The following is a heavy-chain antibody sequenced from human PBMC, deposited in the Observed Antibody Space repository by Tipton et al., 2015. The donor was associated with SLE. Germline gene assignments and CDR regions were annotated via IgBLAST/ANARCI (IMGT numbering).Heavy chain of an antibody. CDR2: IYDTETT. D-gene: IGHD1-26*01. CDR1: GGSINGYY. CDR3: AREVKSGRYDWFDP. Sequence: TLSLTCTVSGGSINGYYWNWFRQPPGRELEWIGYIYDTETTYYNPSLKSRVTMSIDRSKNHFSLRLRSVSAADTAIYYCAREVKSGRYDWFDPWGQGTLVTVSS. J-gene: IGHJ5*02. V-gene: IGHV4-59*12.